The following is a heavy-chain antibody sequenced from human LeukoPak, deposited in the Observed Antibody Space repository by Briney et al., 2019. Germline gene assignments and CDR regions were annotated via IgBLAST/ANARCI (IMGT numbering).Heavy chain of an antibody. V-gene: IGHV4-34*01. D-gene: IGHD2-15*01. CDR3: ARGLGVAYY. J-gene: IGHJ4*02. Sequence: KPSETLSLTCAVYGGSFSGYYWSWIRQPPGKGLEWIGEINHSGSTNYNPSLKSRVTISVDTSKNQFSLKLSSVTAADTAVYYYARGLGVAYYWGQGTLVTVSS. CDR1: GGSFSGYY. CDR2: INHSGST.